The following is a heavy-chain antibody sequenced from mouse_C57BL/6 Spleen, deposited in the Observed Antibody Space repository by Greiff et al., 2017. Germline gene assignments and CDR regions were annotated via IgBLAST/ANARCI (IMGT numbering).Heavy chain of an antibody. Sequence: VQLQQPGAELVMPGASVKLSCKASGYTFTSYWMHWVKQRPGQGLEWIGEIDPSDSYTNYNQKFKGKSTLTVDKSSSTAYMQLSSLTSEDSAFYYCARSGYYGSSPYAMDYWGQGTSVTVST. CDR3: ARSGYYGSSPYAMDY. V-gene: IGHV1-69*01. CDR2: IDPSDSYT. J-gene: IGHJ4*01. D-gene: IGHD1-1*01. CDR1: GYTFTSYW.